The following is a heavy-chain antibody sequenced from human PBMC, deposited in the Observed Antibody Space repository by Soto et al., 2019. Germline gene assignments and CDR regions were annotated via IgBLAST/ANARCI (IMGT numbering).Heavy chain of an antibody. V-gene: IGHV4-39*01. CDR3: ARQGGYEHYYYYGMDV. J-gene: IGHJ6*02. Sequence: SETLSLTCTVSGGSISSSSYYWGWIRQPPGKGLEWIGSIYYSGSTYYNPSLKSRVTISVDTSKNQFSLKLSSVTAADTAVYYCARQGGYEHYYYYGMDVWGQGTTVTVSS. CDR2: IYYSGST. CDR1: GGSISSSSYY. D-gene: IGHD5-12*01.